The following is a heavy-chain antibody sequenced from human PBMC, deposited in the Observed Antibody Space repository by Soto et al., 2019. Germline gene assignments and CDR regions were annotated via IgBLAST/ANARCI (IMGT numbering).Heavy chain of an antibody. J-gene: IGHJ6*02. CDR3: EKGYGDYVEFRRPVPGMDV. D-gene: IGHD4-17*01. V-gene: IGHV3-23*01. CDR2: ISCSGGST. Sequence: GVLRLSCAASGFTFSSYAMSWGRQAPGKGLEWVSAISCSGGSTYYADSGKGRFTISRDNSKNTRYLQMNSLRAEDTAVYYCEKGYGDYVEFRRPVPGMDVWGQGTTVTVSS. CDR1: GFTFSSYA.